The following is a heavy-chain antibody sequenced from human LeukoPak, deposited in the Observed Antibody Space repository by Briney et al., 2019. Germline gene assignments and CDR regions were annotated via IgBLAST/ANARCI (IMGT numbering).Heavy chain of an antibody. D-gene: IGHD2-21*02. CDR1: GFTFSSYG. CDR3: AKTGGRGDPFDY. J-gene: IGHJ4*02. Sequence: GGSLRLSCAASGFTFSSYGMHWVRQAPGKGLEWVAVIWYDGSNKYYADSVKGRFTVSRDNSKNTVYLQMNSLRAEDTAVYYCAKTGGRGDPFDYWGQGTLVTVSS. CDR2: IWYDGSNK. V-gene: IGHV3-33*06.